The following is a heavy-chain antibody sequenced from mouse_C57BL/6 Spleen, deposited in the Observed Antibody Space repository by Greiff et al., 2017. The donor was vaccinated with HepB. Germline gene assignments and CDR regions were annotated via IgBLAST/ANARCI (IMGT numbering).Heavy chain of an antibody. CDR1: GYSITSGYY. Sequence: EVKLQESGPGLVKPSQSLSLTCSVTGYSITSGYYWNWIRQFPGNKLEWMGYISYDGSNNYNPSLKNRISITRDTSKNQFFLKLNSVTTEDTATYYCASLIVAYWGQGTLVTVSA. CDR2: ISYDGSN. J-gene: IGHJ3*01. CDR3: ASLIVAY. V-gene: IGHV3-6*01.